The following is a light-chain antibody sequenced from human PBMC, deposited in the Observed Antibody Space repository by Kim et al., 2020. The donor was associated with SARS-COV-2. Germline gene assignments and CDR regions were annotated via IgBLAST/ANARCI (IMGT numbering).Light chain of an antibody. CDR3: QHYIRFPYT. CDR1: QSLDTL. J-gene: IGKJ2*01. Sequence: SASVGDRVTITCRASQSLDTLLAWYQQKPGKAPSLLIYEASSLQIGVPSRFSGSGSGTEFTLTITSLQPEDFATYYCQHYIRFPYTFGQGTKLEI. CDR2: EAS. V-gene: IGKV1-5*03.